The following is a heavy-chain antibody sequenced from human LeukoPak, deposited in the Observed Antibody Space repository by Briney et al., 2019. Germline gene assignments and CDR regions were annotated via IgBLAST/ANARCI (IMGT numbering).Heavy chain of an antibody. CDR1: GFTFGSYA. D-gene: IGHD6-13*01. Sequence: PGVSLGLSCTASGFTFGSYAMSWVRQAPGKGLEWVSSISGGSEDTYYADSVKGRFTISRDNSKSTLYLQMNSLRAEDTAVYYCARTIAQYSNSWLYFYYGLDVWGQGTTVTVSS. V-gene: IGHV3-23*01. CDR3: ARTIAQYSNSWLYFYYGLDV. CDR2: ISGGSEDT. J-gene: IGHJ6*02.